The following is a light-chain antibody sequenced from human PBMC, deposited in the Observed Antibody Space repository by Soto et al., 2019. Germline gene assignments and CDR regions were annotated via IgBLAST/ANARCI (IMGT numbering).Light chain of an antibody. CDR2: AAS. CDR3: QQSYSTPRT. V-gene: IGKV1-39*01. CDR1: QSISTY. Sequence: DIQMTPSPSSLSASVGDRVTITCRASQSISTYLNWYQQKVGKAPKLLIYAASSLQRGVPSRFSGSGSWTDFTLTISSLQPEDFATYYCQQSYSTPRTFGQGTKLEIK. J-gene: IGKJ2*02.